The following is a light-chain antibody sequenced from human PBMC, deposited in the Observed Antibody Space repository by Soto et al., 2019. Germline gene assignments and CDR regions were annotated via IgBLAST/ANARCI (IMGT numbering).Light chain of an antibody. CDR3: QQYNNWPFT. CDR1: QSVSSN. CDR2: GAS. V-gene: IGKV3-15*01. Sequence: EVVMTQSPATLSVSPGEGATLSCRANQSVSSNLAWYQQKDGQAPRILINGASTRATGIPARFSGSGFGTEFTLTISSLESEDFAVYYCQQYNNWPFTFGQGTRLEIK. J-gene: IGKJ5*01.